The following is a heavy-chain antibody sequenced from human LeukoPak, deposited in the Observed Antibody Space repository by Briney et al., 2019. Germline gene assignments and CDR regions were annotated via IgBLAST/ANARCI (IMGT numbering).Heavy chain of an antibody. CDR2: ISYDGSNK. CDR3: AKEEWGARGGGFDI. CDR1: GFTFSSYG. D-gene: IGHD3-3*01. Sequence: QPGRSLRLSCAASGFTFSSYGMHWVRQAPGKGLEWVAVISYDGSNKYYADSVKGRFTISRDNSKNTLYLQMNSLRAEDTAVYYCAKEEWGARGGGFDIWGQGTMVTVSS. V-gene: IGHV3-30*18. J-gene: IGHJ3*02.